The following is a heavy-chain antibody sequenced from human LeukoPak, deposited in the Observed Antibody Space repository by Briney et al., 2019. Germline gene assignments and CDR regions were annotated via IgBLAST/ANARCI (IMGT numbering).Heavy chain of an antibody. CDR1: GFSITTFE. D-gene: IGHD2-15*01. J-gene: IGHJ4*02. CDR2: MNDSGNRT. Sequence: GGSLRLSCAASGFSITTFEMSLVRQAPGKGLGLVSMMNDSGNRTYYADSVEGLFTISRDNSKNTLYLQMNTLRAEDTAIYFCVKGGWLDYWGQGTLVTLSS. V-gene: IGHV3-23*01. CDR3: VKGGWLDY.